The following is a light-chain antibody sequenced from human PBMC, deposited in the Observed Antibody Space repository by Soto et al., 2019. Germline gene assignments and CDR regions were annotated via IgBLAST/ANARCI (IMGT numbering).Light chain of an antibody. J-gene: IGLJ3*02. Sequence: QSVLTQPPSVSGAPGQRVTISCTGSSSNIGAGYDVHWYQQLPGTAPKLLIQGNSNRPSGVPDRFSGSKSGTSASLAITGLQAEDDADYYCQSYDSSLSGWVFGGGTKLTVL. CDR1: SSNIGAGYD. CDR2: GNS. V-gene: IGLV1-40*01. CDR3: QSYDSSLSGWV.